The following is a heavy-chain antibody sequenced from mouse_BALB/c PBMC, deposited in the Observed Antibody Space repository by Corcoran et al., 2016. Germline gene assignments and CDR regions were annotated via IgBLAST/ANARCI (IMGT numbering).Heavy chain of an antibody. CDR3: AREGIEAMDC. CDR2: INPHNGGT. Sequence: EVQLQQSGPELVKPGASVKISCKTSGYTFTEYTMHGVKQSHGKSLEWIGGINPHNGGTSYNQKFKGKATFTVDKYSNTADMEIRSLSSEDSASYYGAREGIEAMDCWGQGTSVTVS. V-gene: IGHV1-18*01. J-gene: IGHJ4*01. CDR1: GYTFTEYT.